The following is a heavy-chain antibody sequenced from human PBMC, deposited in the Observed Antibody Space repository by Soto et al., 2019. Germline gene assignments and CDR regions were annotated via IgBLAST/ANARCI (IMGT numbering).Heavy chain of an antibody. D-gene: IGHD3-3*01. CDR1: GLTFSSYG. J-gene: IGHJ4*02. V-gene: IGHV3-30*18. Sequence: QVQLVESGGGVVQPGRSLRLSCAASGLTFSSYGIHWVRQAPGKGLEWVAVISYDENNKYYADSVKGGFTISRDNSKNTVYLHMNSLRAENTAVYYCAKVRFGVISDVDYWGQGTLVTVSS. CDR2: ISYDENNK. CDR3: AKVRFGVISDVDY.